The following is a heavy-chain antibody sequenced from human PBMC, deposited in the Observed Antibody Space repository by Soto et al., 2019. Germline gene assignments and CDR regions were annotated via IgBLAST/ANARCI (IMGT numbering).Heavy chain of an antibody. CDR3: ATDRSMAATIAY. D-gene: IGHD5-12*01. CDR1: GYTLTELS. J-gene: IGHJ4*02. Sequence: ASVKVSCKVSGYTLTELSMHWVRQAPGKGLEWMGGFDPEDGETIYAQKFQGRVTMTEDTSTDTAHMELSSLRSEDTAVYYCATDRSMAATIAYWGQGTLVTVS. CDR2: FDPEDGET. V-gene: IGHV1-24*01.